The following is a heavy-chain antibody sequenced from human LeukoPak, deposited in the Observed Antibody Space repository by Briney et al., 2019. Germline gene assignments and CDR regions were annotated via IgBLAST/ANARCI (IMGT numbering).Heavy chain of an antibody. V-gene: IGHV3-74*01. CDR3: ARETTVTGWFDP. J-gene: IGHJ5*02. Sequence: PGGSLRLSCAASGFIFSSNRMHWVRQPPGKGLVWVSRINSDGSSTSYADSVKGRFTISRDNAKNTLYLQMNSLRAEDTAVYYCARETTVTGWFDPWGRGTLVTVSS. D-gene: IGHD4-17*01. CDR2: INSDGSST. CDR1: GFIFSSNR.